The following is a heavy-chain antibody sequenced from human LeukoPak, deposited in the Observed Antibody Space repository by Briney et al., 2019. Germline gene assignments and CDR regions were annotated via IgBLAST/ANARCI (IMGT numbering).Heavy chain of an antibody. CDR2: INHSGST. V-gene: IGHV4-34*01. Sequence: PSETLSLTCAVYGVSFSGYYWSWIRQPPGKGLEWIGEINHSGSTNYNPSLKSRVTISVDTSKNQFSLKLSSVTAADTAVYYCARATMVRGVDYWGQGTLVTVSS. D-gene: IGHD3-10*01. CDR3: ARATMVRGVDY. CDR1: GVSFSGYY. J-gene: IGHJ4*02.